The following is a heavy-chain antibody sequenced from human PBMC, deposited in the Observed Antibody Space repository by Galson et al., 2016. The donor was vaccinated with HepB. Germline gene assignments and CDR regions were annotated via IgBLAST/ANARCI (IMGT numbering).Heavy chain of an antibody. CDR3: AKSSGFSEWVHYLDS. J-gene: IGHJ4*02. CDR1: EFTFSKYA. Sequence: SLRLSCAASEFTFSKYAINWFRQPPGKGLKWVASVSGSGDSSYVDDSLRGRFTIYRDNSKNTVYLVVNSVRAEDTALYYCAKSSGFSEWVHYLDSWGQGTLVTASS. D-gene: IGHD1-14*01. CDR2: VSGSGDSS. V-gene: IGHV3-23*01.